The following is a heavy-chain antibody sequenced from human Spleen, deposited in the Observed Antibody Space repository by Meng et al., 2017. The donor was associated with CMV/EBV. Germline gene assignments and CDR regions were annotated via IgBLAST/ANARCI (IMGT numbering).Heavy chain of an antibody. V-gene: IGHV4-39*01. J-gene: IGHJ4*02. D-gene: IGHD2/OR15-2a*01. CDR3: ARGDQGYQLVLYY. CDR1: GGSITSTSCY. CDR2: IHYGGNT. Sequence: GSLRLSCTVSGGSITSTSCYWGWIRQPPGKGLEWIAGIHYGGNTYYNPSLKTRVAISADTSKNQFSLNLSSVTAADTAVYYCARGDQGYQLVLYYWGQGTLVTVSS.